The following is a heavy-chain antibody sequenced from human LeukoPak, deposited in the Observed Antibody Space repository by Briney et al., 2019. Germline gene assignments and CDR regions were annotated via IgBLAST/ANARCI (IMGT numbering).Heavy chain of an antibody. Sequence: PGVSLRLSCAASGFSFSSYAMSWVRQAPGKGLEWVSFISGGGDSTYYADSVKGRFTISRDNSKNTLYLQMNSLRAEDTAVYYCVTERSTCFYYWGQGTLVTVSS. CDR2: ISGGGDST. CDR3: VTERSTCFYY. J-gene: IGHJ4*02. D-gene: IGHD2/OR15-2a*01. CDR1: GFSFSSYA. V-gene: IGHV3-23*01.